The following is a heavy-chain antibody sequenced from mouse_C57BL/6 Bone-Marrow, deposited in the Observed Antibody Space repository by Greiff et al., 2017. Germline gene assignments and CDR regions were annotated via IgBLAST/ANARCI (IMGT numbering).Heavy chain of an antibody. J-gene: IGHJ4*01. D-gene: IGHD1-1*01. Sequence: EVKLVESGGGLVQPGGSLKLSCAASGFTFSDYYMYWVRQTPEKRLEWVAYISNGGGSTYYPDTVKGRFTISRDNAKNTLYLQMSRLKSEDTAMYYCARQPLITTGYAMDYWGQGTSVTVSS. CDR2: ISNGGGST. CDR1: GFTFSDYY. CDR3: ARQPLITTGYAMDY. V-gene: IGHV5-12*01.